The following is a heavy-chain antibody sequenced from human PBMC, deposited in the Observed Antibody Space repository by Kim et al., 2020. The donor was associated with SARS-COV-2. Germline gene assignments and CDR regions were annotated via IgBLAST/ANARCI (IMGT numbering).Heavy chain of an antibody. V-gene: IGHV3-23*01. CDR1: GFTFNTYA. CDR2: ISGSGVST. Sequence: GGSLRLSCAAFGFTFNTYAMTWVRQAPGKGLEWVSAISGSGVSTYYADSVKGRSTISRDNSKNTLYLQVNSLRAEDTAVYYCAASPPLYSGYDVDYWGQGTLVTVSS. CDR3: AASPPLYSGYDVDY. J-gene: IGHJ4*02. D-gene: IGHD5-12*01.